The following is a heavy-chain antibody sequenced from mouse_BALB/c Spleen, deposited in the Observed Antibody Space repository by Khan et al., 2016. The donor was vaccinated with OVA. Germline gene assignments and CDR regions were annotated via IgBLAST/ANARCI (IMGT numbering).Heavy chain of an antibody. CDR2: IYPGDDST. CDR3: EREGLRGVGLDY. CDR1: GYTFTSYD. Sequence: QVQLKQSGPELVKPGALVKISCKASGYTFTSYDINWVKQRPGQGLEWIGWIYPGDDSTNYNEKFKGKATLTADKSSNTAYMQLSSLTSENYAVYVCEREGLRGVGLDYWGQGTSVTVSA. V-gene: IGHV1S56*01. D-gene: IGHD2-4*01. J-gene: IGHJ4*01.